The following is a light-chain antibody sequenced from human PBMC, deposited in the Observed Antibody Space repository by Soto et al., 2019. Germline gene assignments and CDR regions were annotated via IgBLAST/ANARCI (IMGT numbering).Light chain of an antibody. Sequence: QSALTQPPSASGSPGQSVTITGSGTSSDVGEENYVSWYQQQPGKVPKLILDEVSKRPSGVPDRFSGSRSGNTASLTVSGLQAEDEADYYCSSFAGSPVVFGGGTKLTVL. CDR2: EVS. CDR1: SSDVGEENY. V-gene: IGLV2-8*01. J-gene: IGLJ2*01. CDR3: SSFAGSPVV.